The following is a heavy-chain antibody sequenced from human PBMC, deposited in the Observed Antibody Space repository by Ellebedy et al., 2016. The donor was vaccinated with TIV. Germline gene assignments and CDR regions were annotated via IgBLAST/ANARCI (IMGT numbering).Heavy chain of an antibody. D-gene: IGHD3-10*01. Sequence: MPSETLSLTCAVYCGSFSGYYWSWIRQPPGKGLEWIGEINHSGSTNYNPSLKSRVTVSVDTSKNQFSLKLSSVTAADTAVYYCARGYYYANYFDYWGQGTLVTVSS. CDR2: INHSGST. CDR1: CGSFSGYY. CDR3: ARGYYYANYFDY. J-gene: IGHJ4*02. V-gene: IGHV4-34*01.